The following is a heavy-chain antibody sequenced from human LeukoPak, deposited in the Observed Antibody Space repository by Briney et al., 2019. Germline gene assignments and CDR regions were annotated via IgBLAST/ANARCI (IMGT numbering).Heavy chain of an antibody. CDR2: INAGNGNT. CDR1: GYTFTSYA. Sequence: ASVKVSCKASGYTFTSYAMHWVRQAPGQRLEWMGWINAGNGNTKYSQEFQGRVTITRDTSASTAYMELSSLRSDDTAVYYCARGPGIASFYGSYWGQGTLVTVSS. CDR3: ARGPGIASFYGSY. J-gene: IGHJ4*02. D-gene: IGHD6-13*01. V-gene: IGHV1-3*01.